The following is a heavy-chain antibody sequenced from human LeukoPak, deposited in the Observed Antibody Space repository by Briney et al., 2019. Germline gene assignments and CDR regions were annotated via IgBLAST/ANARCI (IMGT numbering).Heavy chain of an antibody. CDR3: ARSPARGYSYGYWYYFDY. CDR2: IIPIFGTA. CDR1: GGTFSSYA. Sequence: ASVKVSCKASGGTFSSYAISRVRQAPGQGLEWMGGIIPIFGTANYAQKFQGRVTITADESTSTAYMELSSLRSEDTAVYYCARSPARGYSYGYWYYFDYWGQGTLVTVSS. V-gene: IGHV1-69*13. D-gene: IGHD5-18*01. J-gene: IGHJ4*02.